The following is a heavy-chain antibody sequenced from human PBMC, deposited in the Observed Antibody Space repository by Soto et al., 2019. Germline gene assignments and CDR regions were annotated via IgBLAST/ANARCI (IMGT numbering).Heavy chain of an antibody. D-gene: IGHD5-12*01. CDR3: AKALPASRGFSDYDY. CDR1: GFTFSSYA. Sequence: PVGSLRLSCAASGFTFSSYAMSWVRQAPGKGLEWVSAISGSGGSTYYADSVKGRFTISRDNSKNTLYLQMNSLRAEDTAVYYCAKALPASRGFSDYDYWGQGTLVTVSS. CDR2: ISGSGGST. V-gene: IGHV3-23*01. J-gene: IGHJ4*02.